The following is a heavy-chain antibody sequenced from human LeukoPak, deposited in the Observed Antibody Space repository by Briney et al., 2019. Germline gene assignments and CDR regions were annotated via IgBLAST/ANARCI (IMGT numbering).Heavy chain of an antibody. CDR1: GFTFSSYG. CDR3: AKGVYGGNSVPENY. V-gene: IGHV3-33*06. Sequence: CVXSGFTFSSYGMHWVRQAPGKGLEGVALIWYDGSNKYYEDSVKGRFTIARDNSKNRLYLQMNSLRADDTAVYYCAKGVYGGNSVPENYWGQGTLVTVSS. CDR2: IWYDGSNK. D-gene: IGHD4-23*01. J-gene: IGHJ4*02.